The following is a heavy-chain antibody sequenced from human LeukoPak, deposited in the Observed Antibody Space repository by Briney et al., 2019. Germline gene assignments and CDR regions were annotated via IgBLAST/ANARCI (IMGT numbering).Heavy chain of an antibody. J-gene: IGHJ3*02. CDR2: IWYDGSNK. CDR1: GFTFSRYG. D-gene: IGHD3-22*01. CDR3: ARDRVNSSAPDDAFDI. V-gene: IGHV3-33*01. Sequence: PGRCLRLSCAASGFTFSRYGMHWVRQAPGKGLEGLAGIWYDGSNKYYTDSVKGRFTLSRDNSKNSLYLQMHSLRAEDTAVYYCARDRVNSSAPDDAFDIWGQGTMVTVSS.